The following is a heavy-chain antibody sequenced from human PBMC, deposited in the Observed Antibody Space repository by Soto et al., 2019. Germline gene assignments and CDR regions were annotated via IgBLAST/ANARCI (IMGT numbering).Heavy chain of an antibody. J-gene: IGHJ6*02. V-gene: IGHV3-15*01. CDR3: TTNSSSWAYYYYYGMDV. Sequence: GGSLRLSCTVSGFTFSNAWMTWVRQAPGKGLEWVGRIKSKTDDGTTDYAAPVKGRFTISRDDSRNTLYLQMNSLKTEDTAVYYCTTNSSSWAYYYYYGMDVWGQGTTVTVSS. D-gene: IGHD2-2*01. CDR2: IKSKTDDGTT. CDR1: GFTFSNAW.